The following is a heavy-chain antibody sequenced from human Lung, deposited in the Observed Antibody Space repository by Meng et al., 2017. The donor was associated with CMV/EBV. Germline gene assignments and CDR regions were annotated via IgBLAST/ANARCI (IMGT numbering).Heavy chain of an antibody. D-gene: IGHD4-17*01. J-gene: IGHJ5*02. Sequence: QVQLQESGPGLVKPAQTLSLTCTVSGGSISSGGFYWSWIRQHPGKGLEWIGYIYYSGSTYYNPSLRSRVAISIDTSKNQFSLKLTPVTAADTAVYFCARTNYGDYNWFDPWGQGTLVTVSS. CDR2: IYYSGST. CDR1: GGSISSGGFY. CDR3: ARTNYGDYNWFDP. V-gene: IGHV4-31*03.